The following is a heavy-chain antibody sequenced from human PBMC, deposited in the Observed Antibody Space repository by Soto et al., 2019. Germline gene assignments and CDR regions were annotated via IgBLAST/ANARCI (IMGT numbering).Heavy chain of an antibody. J-gene: IGHJ4*02. CDR2: IYYSGST. V-gene: IGHV4-59*08. CDR3: ARHSNRNYGLYYFDF. Sequence: TVSGGSXSSYYGGWIRKPPGKGLEWIGYIYYSGSTKYNPSLKSRVTMSVDTSNNQFSLKVSSVTAADTAVYYCARHSNRNYGLYYFDFWGLGALVTVSS. D-gene: IGHD4-4*01. CDR1: GGSXSSYY.